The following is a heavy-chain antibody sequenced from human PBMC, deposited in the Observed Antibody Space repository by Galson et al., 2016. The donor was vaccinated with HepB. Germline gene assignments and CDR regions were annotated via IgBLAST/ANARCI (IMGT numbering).Heavy chain of an antibody. CDR1: GGSISSSSYF. D-gene: IGHD2-8*01. CDR3: ARRVFAISGGWFDR. CDR2: LYYSGST. Sequence: SETLSLTCTVSGGSISSSSYFWGWIRQPPGKGLEWIGNLYYSGSTHYNASLKSRVTISVDTSKNHFSLKLSSVTAADTALYYCARRVFAISGGWFDRWGQGTLVTVSS. J-gene: IGHJ5*02. V-gene: IGHV4-39*02.